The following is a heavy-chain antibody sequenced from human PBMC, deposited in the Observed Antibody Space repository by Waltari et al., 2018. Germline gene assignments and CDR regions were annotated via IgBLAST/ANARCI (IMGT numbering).Heavy chain of an antibody. D-gene: IGHD3-22*01. V-gene: IGHV3-23*01. Sequence: EVHLLESGGGLAQPGGSLRLSCVGSGFDFITYAMSWVRQGPGRGLGWVSGISDSGVITKYADSVKGRFTVSRDNSKNTVFLQLNSLRAEDTAIYYCARHLYSIDYLELGNWGQGTLVTVSS. CDR1: GFDFITYA. CDR3: ARHLYSIDYLELGN. J-gene: IGHJ4*02. CDR2: ISDSGVIT.